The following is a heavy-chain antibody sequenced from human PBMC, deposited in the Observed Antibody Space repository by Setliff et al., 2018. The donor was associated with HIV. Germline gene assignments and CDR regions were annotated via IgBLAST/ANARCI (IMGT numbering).Heavy chain of an antibody. J-gene: IGHJ4*02. CDR3: ARADYGDFVEY. V-gene: IGHV3-30*04. Sequence: PGGSLRLSCAASGFIFSNYAMQWVRQAPGKGLEWVAAITSDGSNEYYADSVKGRFTISRDNSKNTLYVQMNSLRDEDTAVYYCARADYGDFVEYWGRGTLVTVSS. CDR2: ITSDGSNE. CDR1: GFIFSNYA. D-gene: IGHD4-17*01.